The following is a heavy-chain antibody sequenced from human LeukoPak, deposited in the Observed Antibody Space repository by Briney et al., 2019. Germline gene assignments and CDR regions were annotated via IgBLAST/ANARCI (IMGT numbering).Heavy chain of an antibody. D-gene: IGHD1-26*01. CDR2: IYNGGST. J-gene: IGHJ4*02. Sequence: GGSLRLSCEAPGFPARGNYISWVRKAPGKGLGWVSIIYNGGSTYYADSVKGRFTISRDNSKNTLYLQMNTVRAEDTAVYYCARAGGAYLRHLDYWGQGTLVTVSS. CDR1: GFPARGNY. CDR3: ARAGGAYLRHLDY. V-gene: IGHV3-53*01.